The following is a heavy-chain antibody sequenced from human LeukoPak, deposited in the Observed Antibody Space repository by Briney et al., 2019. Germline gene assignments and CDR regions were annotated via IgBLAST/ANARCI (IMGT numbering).Heavy chain of an antibody. D-gene: IGHD5-24*01. CDR3: ARDGYNWIPFDY. CDR1: GFTFSSYA. V-gene: IGHV3-23*01. CDR2: ISGTGGST. J-gene: IGHJ4*02. Sequence: GGSLRLSCAASGFTFSSYAMSWVRQAPGKGLEWVSAISGTGGSTYYADSVKGRFTISRDNSKNTLYLQMSSLRAEDTAVYYCARDGYNWIPFDYWGQGTLVIASS.